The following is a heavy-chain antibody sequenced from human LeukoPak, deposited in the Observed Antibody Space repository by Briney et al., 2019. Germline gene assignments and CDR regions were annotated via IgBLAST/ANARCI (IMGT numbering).Heavy chain of an antibody. V-gene: IGHV1-18*01. CDR1: GYTFTSYG. CDR3: ARELGGSIAARPSDI. J-gene: IGHJ3*02. D-gene: IGHD6-6*01. CDR2: ISAYNGNT. Sequence: ASVKVSCKASGYTFTSYGISWVRQAPGQGLEWMGWISAYNGNTNYAQKLQGRVTMTTDTSTSTAYMELSRLRSDDTAVYYCARELGGSIAARPSDIWGQGTMVTVSS.